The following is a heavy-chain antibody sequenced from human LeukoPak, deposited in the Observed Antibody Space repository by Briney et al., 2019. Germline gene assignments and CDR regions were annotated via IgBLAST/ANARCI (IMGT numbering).Heavy chain of an antibody. CDR2: IIPIFGTA. Sequence: SVKVSCKASGGTFSSYAISWVRRAPGQGLEWMGRIIPIFGTANYAQKFQGRVTITTDESTSTAYMELSSLRSEDTAVYYCAREGYCSGGSCLGFDYWGQGTLVTVSS. CDR1: GGTFSSYA. CDR3: AREGYCSGGSCLGFDY. V-gene: IGHV1-69*05. J-gene: IGHJ4*02. D-gene: IGHD2-15*01.